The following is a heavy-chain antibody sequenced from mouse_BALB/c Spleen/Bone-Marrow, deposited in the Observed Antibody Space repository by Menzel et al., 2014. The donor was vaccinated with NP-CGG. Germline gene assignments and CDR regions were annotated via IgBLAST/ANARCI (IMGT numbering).Heavy chain of an antibody. V-gene: IGHV3-8*02. CDR2: INYSGST. D-gene: IGHD2-1*01. J-gene: IGHJ3*01. CDR1: GDSITNGY. CDR3: VRSGYYGSYPASY. Sequence: EVMLVESGPSLVKPSQTLSLTCSVTGDSITNGYWNWIRKFPGNKLEYMGYINYSGSTYYNPSLKSRISITRDTSKNXFFLQLNSVTTEDTATYYCVRSGYYGSYPASYWGQGTLVTVSA.